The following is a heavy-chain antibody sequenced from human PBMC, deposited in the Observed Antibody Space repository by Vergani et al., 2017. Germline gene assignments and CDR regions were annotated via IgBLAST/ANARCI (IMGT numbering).Heavy chain of an antibody. CDR1: GFTFSSYA. CDR3: ARDPAPRRYYYYIDV. Sequence: QVQLVESGGGVVQPGRSLRLSCAASGFTFSSYAMHWVRQAPGKGLEWVAVISYDGSNKYYADSVKGRFTISRDNSKNTLYLQMNSLRAEDTAVYYCARDPAPRRYYYYIDVWGKXP. J-gene: IGHJ6*03. V-gene: IGHV3-30-3*01. CDR2: ISYDGSNK.